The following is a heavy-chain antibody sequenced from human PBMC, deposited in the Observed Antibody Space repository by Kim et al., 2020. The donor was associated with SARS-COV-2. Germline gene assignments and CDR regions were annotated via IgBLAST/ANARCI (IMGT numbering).Heavy chain of an antibody. Sequence: KYSADSVTGRFTISRDNSKNTLYLQRNSLVAEDTAVYYCARTPSYYYGMDVWGQGTTVTVSS. CDR3: ARTPSYYYGMDV. CDR2: K. V-gene: IGHV3-33*01. J-gene: IGHJ6*02.